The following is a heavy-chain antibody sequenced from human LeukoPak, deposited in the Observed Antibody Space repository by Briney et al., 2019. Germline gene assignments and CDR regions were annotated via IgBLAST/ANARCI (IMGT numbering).Heavy chain of an antibody. D-gene: IGHD6-19*01. CDR3: AKDPSSGGYRAFHY. V-gene: IGHV3-9*01. CDR1: GFTFDDYA. Sequence: SLRLSCAASGFTFDDYAMHWVRQAPGKGLEWVSSINWNSGSIGYADSVKGRFTISRDNAKNSLYLQMNSLRAEDTALYYCAKDPSSGGYRAFHYWGQGTLVTVSS. J-gene: IGHJ4*02. CDR2: INWNSGSI.